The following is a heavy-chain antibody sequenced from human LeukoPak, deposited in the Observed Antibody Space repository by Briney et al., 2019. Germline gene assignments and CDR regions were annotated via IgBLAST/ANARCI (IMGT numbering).Heavy chain of an antibody. V-gene: IGHV1-69*13. CDR1: GGTFNSYA. Sequence: SVKVSCKPSGGTFNSYAISWVRQAPGQGLEWMGGITAIFRTTNYAQKFQGRVTITADESMSTIYMELSSLRSGDTAVYHCARHSGYHSTMYLDYWGQGTLVTVSS. CDR2: ITAIFRTT. D-gene: IGHD3-22*01. CDR3: ARHSGYHSTMYLDY. J-gene: IGHJ4*02.